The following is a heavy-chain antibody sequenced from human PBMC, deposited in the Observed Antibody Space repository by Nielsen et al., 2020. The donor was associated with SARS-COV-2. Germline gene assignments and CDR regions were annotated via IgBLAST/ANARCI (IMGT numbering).Heavy chain of an antibody. Sequence: GGSLRLSCAASGFTVSSNYMSWVRQAPGKGLEWVSVIYSGGSTYYADSVKGRFTISRHNSKNTLYLQMNSLRAEDTAVYYCARWGIAAAEDWFDPWGQGTLATVSS. D-gene: IGHD6-13*01. CDR3: ARWGIAAAEDWFDP. CDR1: GFTVSSNY. V-gene: IGHV3-53*04. CDR2: IYSGGST. J-gene: IGHJ5*02.